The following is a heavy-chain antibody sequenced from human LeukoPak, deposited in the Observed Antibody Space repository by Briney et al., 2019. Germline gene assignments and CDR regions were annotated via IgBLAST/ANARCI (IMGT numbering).Heavy chain of an antibody. CDR1: GYSFTSYW. Sequence: GESLKISCKGSGYSFTSYWIGWVRQMPGKGLEWMGIIYPGDSDTRYSPSFQGQVTISADKSISTAYLQWSSLKASDTAMYYCARHAKGDYDILTGPIDYWGQGTLVTVSS. CDR2: IYPGDSDT. D-gene: IGHD3-9*01. J-gene: IGHJ4*02. V-gene: IGHV5-51*01. CDR3: ARHAKGDYDILTGPIDY.